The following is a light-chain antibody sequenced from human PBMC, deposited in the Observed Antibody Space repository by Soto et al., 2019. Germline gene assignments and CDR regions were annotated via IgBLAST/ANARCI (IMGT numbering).Light chain of an antibody. V-gene: IGKV1-39*01. Sequence: DIQMTQSPSSLSASLGDRVAITCRASQSISSYLNWYQQKPGKAPKVLIYAASNLQSGVPSRFSGSGSGTDFALTISSLQPEDFATYYCQQGYSTPITFGQGTLLEIK. CDR1: QSISSY. J-gene: IGKJ5*01. CDR3: QQGYSTPIT. CDR2: AAS.